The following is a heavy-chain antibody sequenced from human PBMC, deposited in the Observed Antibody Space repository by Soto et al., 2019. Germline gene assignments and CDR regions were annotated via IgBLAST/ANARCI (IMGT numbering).Heavy chain of an antibody. V-gene: IGHV4-61*01. J-gene: IGHJ6*02. CDR2: IYYSGST. CDR3: PRATYDFWSGYSNEGGMDV. CDR1: GGSVSSGSYY. D-gene: IGHD3-3*01. Sequence: SETLSLTCTVSGGSVSSGSYYWSWIRQPPGKGLEWIGYIYYSGSTNYNPSLKSRVTISVDTSKNQFSLKLSSVTAADTAVYYCPRATYDFWSGYSNEGGMDVWGQGTTVTV.